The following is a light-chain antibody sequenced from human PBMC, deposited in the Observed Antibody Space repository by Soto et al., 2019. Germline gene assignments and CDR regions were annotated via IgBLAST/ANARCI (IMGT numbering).Light chain of an antibody. Sequence: DIQMTQSPFSLSASVGDRVTITCRASQSISNYLNWYQQKPGKAPNPLIYDASILQSGVPSRFSGSGSGTDFTLTISSLQPEDFATYFCQQSYSTPRTFGQGTKLEI. CDR2: DAS. CDR3: QQSYSTPRT. V-gene: IGKV1-39*01. CDR1: QSISNY. J-gene: IGKJ2*02.